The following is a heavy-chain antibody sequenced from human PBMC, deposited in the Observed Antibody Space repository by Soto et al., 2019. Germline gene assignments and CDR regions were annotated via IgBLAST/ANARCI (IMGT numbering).Heavy chain of an antibody. CDR3: ATSMKGFGVVPFDY. D-gene: IGHD3-3*01. V-gene: IGHV3-74*01. CDR1: GFTLSSYW. CDR2: INSDGSST. J-gene: IGHJ4*02. Sequence: GSLRLSCAASGFTLSSYWMHWVRQAPGKGLVWVSRINSDGSSTSYADSVKGRFTISRDNAKNTLYLQMNSLRAEDTAVYYCATSMKGFGVVPFDYWGQGTLVTVSS.